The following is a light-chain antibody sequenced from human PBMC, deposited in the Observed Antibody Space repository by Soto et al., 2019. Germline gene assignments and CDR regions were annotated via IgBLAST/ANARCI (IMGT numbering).Light chain of an antibody. Sequence: EIVLTQSPATLSLSPWERATLSCRASQSIANSLAWYQQRPGQAPRLLIYDASNRATGIPARFSGSGSGTDFTLTISSLDPEDFAVYYCQQRSNWPQITFGQGTRLEIK. CDR2: DAS. CDR3: QQRSNWPQIT. CDR1: QSIANS. V-gene: IGKV3-11*01. J-gene: IGKJ5*01.